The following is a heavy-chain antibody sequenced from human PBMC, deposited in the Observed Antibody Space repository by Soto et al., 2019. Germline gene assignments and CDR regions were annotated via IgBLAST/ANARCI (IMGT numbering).Heavy chain of an antibody. V-gene: IGHV2-26*01. D-gene: IGHD6-13*01. CDR3: ARISRQQLVRWFDP. J-gene: IGHJ5*02. CDR1: GFSLSNARMG. CDR2: IFSDDEK. Sequence: QVTLKESGPVLVKPTETLTLTGTVSGFSLSNARMGVSWIRQPPGKALEWLAHIFSDDEKSYSTSLKSRLTISRDTSKSQVVLSMTNMDTVDTATYYCARISRQQLVRWFDPWGQGTLVTVSS.